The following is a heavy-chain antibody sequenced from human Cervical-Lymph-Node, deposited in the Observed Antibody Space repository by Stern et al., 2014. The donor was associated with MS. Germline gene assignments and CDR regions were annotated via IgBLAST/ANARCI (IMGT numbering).Heavy chain of an antibody. CDR3: ARGRGIALRPDY. J-gene: IGHJ4*02. V-gene: IGHV5-51*03. CDR1: GYSLTNTW. CDR2: IDPGDLEP. D-gene: IGHD6-13*01. Sequence: EVQLVESGAELKKPGESLRISCKGSGYSLTNTWIRWVRQMPGKGLEWMVIIDPGDLEPIYSPSVQGQVTISADKSINTAYLQWSSLKASDTAMYYCARGRGIALRPDYWGQGTLVTVSS.